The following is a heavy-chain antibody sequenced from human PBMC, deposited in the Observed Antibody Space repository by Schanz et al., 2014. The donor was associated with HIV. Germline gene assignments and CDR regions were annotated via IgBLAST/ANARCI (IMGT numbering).Heavy chain of an antibody. CDR1: GYTFSSYG. D-gene: IGHD3-22*01. CDR2: ISAYNGNT. CDR3: ARDSTDYYDSSGYQY. V-gene: IGHV1-18*04. J-gene: IGHJ4*02. Sequence: QVQLVQSGAEVKRPGASVKVTCKASGYTFSSYGISWVRQAPGQGLEWMGWISAYNGNTNYAQNLQGRVTMTTDTFTSTAYMELRSLRSDETAVYYCARDSTDYYDSSGYQYWGQGTLVSVSS.